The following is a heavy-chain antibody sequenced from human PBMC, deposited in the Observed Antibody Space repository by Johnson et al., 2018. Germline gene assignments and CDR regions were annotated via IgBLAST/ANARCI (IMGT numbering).Heavy chain of an antibody. CDR3: ATYTPRYDCWSASWPSYWYMDA. Sequence: QVQLVESGAEVKKPGASVTVSCKVSGYSLTDLPMHWVRQAPGKGLEWVGGFDPEDGETIYAQKFQGRVNMTGDTFADTAYMELSSLRSEDTAVYYCATYTPRYDCWSASWPSYWYMDAWGKGTTITVYS. CDR1: GYSLTDLP. D-gene: IGHD3-3*01. V-gene: IGHV1-24*01. J-gene: IGHJ6*03. CDR2: FDPEDGET.